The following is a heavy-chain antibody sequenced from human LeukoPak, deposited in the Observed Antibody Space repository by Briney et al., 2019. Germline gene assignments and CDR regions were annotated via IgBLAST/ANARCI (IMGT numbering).Heavy chain of an antibody. D-gene: IGHD3-16*01. J-gene: IGHJ3*02. CDR1: GGTFSSYA. CDR3: ARALPDALGGIGNAFDI. Sequence: SVKVSCKASGGTFSSYAISWVRQAPGQGLEWMGGIIPIFGTANYAQKLQGRVTITADKSTSTAYMELSSLRSEDTAVYYCARALPDALGGIGNAFDIWGQGTIVTVSS. CDR2: IIPIFGTA. V-gene: IGHV1-69*06.